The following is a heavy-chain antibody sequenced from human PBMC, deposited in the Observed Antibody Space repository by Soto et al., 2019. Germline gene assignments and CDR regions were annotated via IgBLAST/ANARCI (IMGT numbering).Heavy chain of an antibody. Sequence: SETLSLTCTVSGGSISSYYWSWIRQPPGKGLEWIGYIYYSGSTNYNPSLKSRVTISVDTSKNQFSLKLSSVTAADTAVYYCARHVGGGYDSTDYFDYWGRGTLVTVAS. V-gene: IGHV4-59*08. J-gene: IGHJ4*02. CDR3: ARHVGGGYDSTDYFDY. CDR1: GGSISSYY. D-gene: IGHD5-12*01. CDR2: IYYSGST.